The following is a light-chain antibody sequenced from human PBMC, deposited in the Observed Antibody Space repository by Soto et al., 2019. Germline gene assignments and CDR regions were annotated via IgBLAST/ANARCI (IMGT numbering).Light chain of an antibody. CDR1: QSVSSN. V-gene: IGKV3-15*01. J-gene: IGKJ1*01. Sequence: EIVMTQSPATLSVSPGERATLSCRASQSVSSNLAWYQQKPGQAPRLLFYGASTRASGIPARFSGSGSGTDFTLTISSLQTEDFAVYYCQQYNNWPQTFGQGTKVEIK. CDR2: GAS. CDR3: QQYNNWPQT.